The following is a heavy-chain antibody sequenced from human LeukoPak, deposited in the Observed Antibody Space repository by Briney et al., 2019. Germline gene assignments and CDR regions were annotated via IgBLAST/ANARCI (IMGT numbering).Heavy chain of an antibody. CDR3: AKDAERGFDFSNSLES. Sequence: GGSLRLSCAASGFTFSHYGMHWVRQAPGKGLEWVAVIWNDGSDKYYGDSVKGRFTISRDNSEKTVYLQMNTLRVEDTAVYYCAKDAERGFDFSNSLESWGQGTLVTVSS. CDR2: IWNDGSDK. CDR1: GFTFSHYG. D-gene: IGHD4-11*01. J-gene: IGHJ4*02. V-gene: IGHV3-33*06.